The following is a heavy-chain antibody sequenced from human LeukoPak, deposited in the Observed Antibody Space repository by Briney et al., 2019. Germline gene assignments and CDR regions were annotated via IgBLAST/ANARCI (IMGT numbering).Heavy chain of an antibody. CDR1: GYTFTGYY. CDR3: ARDIKGSWYYCYGMDV. D-gene: IGHD1-14*01. Sequence: ASVKVSCKASGYTFTGYYMHWVRQAPGQGLEWMGWINPNSGGTNYAQKFQGRVTMTRDTSISTAYMELSRLRSDDTAVYYCARDIKGSWYYCYGMDVWGQGTTVTVSS. J-gene: IGHJ6*02. CDR2: INPNSGGT. V-gene: IGHV1-2*02.